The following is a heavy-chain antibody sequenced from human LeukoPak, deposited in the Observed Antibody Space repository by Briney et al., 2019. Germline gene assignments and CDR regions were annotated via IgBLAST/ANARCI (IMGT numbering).Heavy chain of an antibody. V-gene: IGHV3-7*03. D-gene: IGHD2-15*01. CDR2: IKQDGSEK. J-gene: IGHJ6*04. CDR1: GFTFSSYW. Sequence: GGSLRLSCAASGFTFSSYWMSWVRQAPGKGLEWVANIKQDGSEKYYVDSVKGRFTISRDNAKNSLYLQMNSLRAEDTAVYYCARAQGYCSGGSCYGGYYYYYGMDVWGKGTTVTVPS. CDR3: ARAQGYCSGGSCYGGYYYYYGMDV.